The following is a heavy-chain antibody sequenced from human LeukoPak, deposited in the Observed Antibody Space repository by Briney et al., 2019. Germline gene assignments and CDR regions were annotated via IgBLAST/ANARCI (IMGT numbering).Heavy chain of an antibody. Sequence: PGGSLRLSCAASGFTCNSYEMNWVRQAPGKGLEWVSYISSSGSTMYYADSVRGRLTISRENAKNLLYLEVNSLRAEDTAVYYCARRYCSSTSRTLYYWGQGTLVIVSS. CDR3: ARRYCSSTSRTLYY. CDR2: ISSSGSTM. V-gene: IGHV3-48*03. D-gene: IGHD2-2*01. J-gene: IGHJ4*02. CDR1: GFTCNSYE.